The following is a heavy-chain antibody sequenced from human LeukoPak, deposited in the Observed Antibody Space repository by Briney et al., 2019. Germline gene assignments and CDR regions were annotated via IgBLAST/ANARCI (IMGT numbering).Heavy chain of an antibody. CDR3: ARNLRYFDWLGFWFDP. D-gene: IGHD3-9*01. CDR1: GGSFSGYY. Sequence: PSETLSLTCAVYGGSFSGYYWSWIRQPPGKGLEWIGYIYYSGSTNYNPSLKSRVTISVDTSKNQFSLKLSSVTAADTAVYYCARNLRYFDWLGFWFDPWGQGTLVTVSS. V-gene: IGHV4-59*01. J-gene: IGHJ5*02. CDR2: IYYSGST.